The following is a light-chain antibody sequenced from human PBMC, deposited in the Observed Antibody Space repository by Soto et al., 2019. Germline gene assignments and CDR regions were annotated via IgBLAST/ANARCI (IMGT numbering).Light chain of an antibody. CDR1: SGSISSYY. Sequence: NFMLTQPHSVSESPGRTVTISCTRSSGSISSYYVQWYQQRPGSSPTTVIYEDKQRSSGVPDRFSGSIDSSSNSASLIISGLKTEDEADYYCQSYDSNISVFGTGTKLTVL. CDR3: QSYDSNISV. J-gene: IGLJ1*01. CDR2: EDK. V-gene: IGLV6-57*01.